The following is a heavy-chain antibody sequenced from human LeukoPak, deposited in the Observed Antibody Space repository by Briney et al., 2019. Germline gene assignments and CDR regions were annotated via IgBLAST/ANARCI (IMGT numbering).Heavy chain of an antibody. J-gene: IGHJ3*02. CDR3: AGVLRGAFDI. V-gene: IGHV3-53*01. Sequence: GGSLRLSCAASGFTVSGNYMSWVRQAPGKGLEWVSVIYSSGSTYYADSVKGRFTISRDNSKNMVYLQMNSLRGDDTAVYYCAGVLRGAFDIWGQGKMVAVSS. CDR1: GFTVSGNY. CDR2: IYSSGST.